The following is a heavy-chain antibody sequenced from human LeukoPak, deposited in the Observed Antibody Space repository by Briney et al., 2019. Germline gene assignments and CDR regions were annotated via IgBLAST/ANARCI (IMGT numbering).Heavy chain of an antibody. CDR2: ITGGSGRT. V-gene: IGHV3-23*01. CDR3: AKHGRGNNSRDYFDY. D-gene: IGHD5-12*01. Sequence: GGSLRLSCAASGFAFSNYAMTWVRQAPGKGLGWVSTITGGSGRTYYTDSVKGRFTISRDHSENTLYLQMNSLRAEDTAVYHCAKHGRGNNSRDYFDYWGQGTLVTVSS. J-gene: IGHJ4*02. CDR1: GFAFSNYA.